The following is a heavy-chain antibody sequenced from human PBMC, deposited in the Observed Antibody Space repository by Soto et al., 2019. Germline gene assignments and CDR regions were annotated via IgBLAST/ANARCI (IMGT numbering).Heavy chain of an antibody. J-gene: IGHJ4*02. Sequence: GASVKVSCKASGYNFSDYYIHWVRQAPGQGLEWLGGVSPKSGGTNYAQKFKGRVNMTRDTSSNTVYMDLSGLKSDDTGVFHCAREISGCGTLIWFDYWGQGTLVTVSS. V-gene: IGHV1-2*02. CDR3: AREISGCGTLIWFDY. CDR1: GYNFSDYY. D-gene: IGHD2-8*02. CDR2: VSPKSGGT.